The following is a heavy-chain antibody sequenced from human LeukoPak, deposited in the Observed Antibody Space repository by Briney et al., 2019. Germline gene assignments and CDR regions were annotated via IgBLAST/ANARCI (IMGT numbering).Heavy chain of an antibody. J-gene: IGHJ4*02. Sequence: GGSLRLSCAASGFTFSSYAMHWVRQAPGKGLEWVAVISYDGSNKYYADSVKGRFTISRDNSKNTLYLQMNCLRAEDTAVYYCARVGRGYCSSTSCYGGFDYWGQGTLVTVSS. CDR1: GFTFSSYA. CDR3: ARVGRGYCSSTSCYGGFDY. V-gene: IGHV3-30-3*01. D-gene: IGHD2-2*01. CDR2: ISYDGSNK.